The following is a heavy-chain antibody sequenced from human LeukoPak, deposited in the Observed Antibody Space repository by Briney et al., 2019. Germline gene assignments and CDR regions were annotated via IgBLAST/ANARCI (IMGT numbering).Heavy chain of an antibody. CDR3: AREDILTGFDY. V-gene: IGHV3-53*01. CDR1: GFTVSSNY. D-gene: IGHD3-9*01. Sequence: GGSLRLSCAASGFTVSSNYMSWVRQAPGKGLEWVSVIYSGGSAYYADSVKGRFTISRDNSKNTLCLQMNSLRAEDTAVYYCAREDILTGFDYWGQGTLVTVSS. CDR2: IYSGGSA. J-gene: IGHJ4*02.